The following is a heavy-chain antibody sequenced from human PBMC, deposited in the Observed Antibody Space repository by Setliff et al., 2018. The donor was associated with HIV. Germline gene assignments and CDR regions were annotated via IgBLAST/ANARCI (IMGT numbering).Heavy chain of an antibody. Sequence: PSETLSLTCTVSGDSIISGDYYWSWIRQSPGKGLEWIGHIHYKGNIDYNASLKSRHAISSDTSKNQFSLNLSSVIAADTAIYFCARFTVVVFGAGEPSWFDPWGQGILVTVSS. CDR1: GDSIISGDYY. J-gene: IGHJ5*02. CDR3: ARFTVVVFGAGEPSWFDP. CDR2: IHYKGNI. V-gene: IGHV4-30-4*08. D-gene: IGHD2-15*01.